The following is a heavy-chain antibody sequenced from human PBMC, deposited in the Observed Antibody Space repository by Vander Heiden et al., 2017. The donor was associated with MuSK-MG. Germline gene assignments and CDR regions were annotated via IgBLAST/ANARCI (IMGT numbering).Heavy chain of an antibody. D-gene: IGHD2-2*01. CDR3: ARGTGYHMY. Sequence: EVQLVSSGGGLVQPGGSLRSSCTAYGFTFTDHWMTWVRQAPGKGLEWVANIRQDGSEQYYVDSVKGRFTVSRDNAKNSVDLLMTSLRAEDTGVYYCARGTGYHMYWGQGTLVTVSS. V-gene: IGHV3-7*03. CDR2: IRQDGSEQ. CDR1: GFTFTDHW. J-gene: IGHJ4*02.